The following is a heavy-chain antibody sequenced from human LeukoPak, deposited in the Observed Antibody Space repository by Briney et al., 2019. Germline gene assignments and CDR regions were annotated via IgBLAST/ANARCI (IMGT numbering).Heavy chain of an antibody. V-gene: IGHV4-39*01. Sequence: SETLSPTCTVSGGSISSSSYYWGWIRQPPGKGLEWIGSIYYSGSTYYNPSLKSRVTISVDTSKNQFSLKLSSVTAADTAVYYCARDRFWSGYYGFTDYYYGMDVWGQGTTVTVSS. CDR3: ARDRFWSGYYGFTDYYYGMDV. J-gene: IGHJ6*02. CDR1: GGSISSSSYY. CDR2: IYYSGST. D-gene: IGHD3-3*01.